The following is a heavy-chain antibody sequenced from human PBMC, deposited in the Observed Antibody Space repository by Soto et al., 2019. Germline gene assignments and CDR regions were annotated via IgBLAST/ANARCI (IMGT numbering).Heavy chain of an antibody. Sequence: VGSLRLSCAASGFSFGSYALSWVRQAPGKGLEWVSTICGSDGKTFYADSVKGRFSISRDTYQSTLYLQMNSRRADDTAMYYCARWSYLDYWGQGTRVTVSS. V-gene: IGHV3-23*01. J-gene: IGHJ4*02. CDR2: ICGSDGKT. CDR1: GFSFGSYA. CDR3: ARWSYLDY. D-gene: IGHD3-3*01.